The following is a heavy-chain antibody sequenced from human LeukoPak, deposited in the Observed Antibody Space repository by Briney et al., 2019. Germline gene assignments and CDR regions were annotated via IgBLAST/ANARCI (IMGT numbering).Heavy chain of an antibody. D-gene: IGHD3-10*01. CDR2: IYPGDSDT. CDR3: AVHRFGEFYGMDV. Sequence: GESLKISCKGSGYSFTNYWVGWVRQMPGKGLEWMGIIYPGDSDTRYSPSFQGQVTISADKSISTAYLQWSSLKASDTAMYYCAVHRFGEFYGMDVWGQGTTVTVSS. CDR1: GYSFTNYW. V-gene: IGHV5-51*01. J-gene: IGHJ6*02.